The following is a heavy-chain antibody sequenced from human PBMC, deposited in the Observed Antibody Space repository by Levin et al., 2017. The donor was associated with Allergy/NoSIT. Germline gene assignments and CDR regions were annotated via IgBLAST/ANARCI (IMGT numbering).Heavy chain of an antibody. CDR1: GFTFSTYW. Sequence: PGESLKISCAASGFTFSTYWMSWVRQAPGKGLEWVANIKQDGSEKAYVDSLKGRFTISRDNAKNSLYLQMDSLRVEDTAVYYCARDKPVGPTLLDHWGQGTLVTVSS. CDR3: ARDKPVGPTLLDH. CDR2: IKQDGSEK. J-gene: IGHJ5*02. V-gene: IGHV3-7*01. D-gene: IGHD1-26*01.